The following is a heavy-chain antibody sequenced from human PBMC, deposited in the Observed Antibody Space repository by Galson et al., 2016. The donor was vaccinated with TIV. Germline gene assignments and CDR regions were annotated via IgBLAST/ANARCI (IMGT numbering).Heavy chain of an antibody. J-gene: IGHJ3*01. CDR1: EYTFTDYY. D-gene: IGHD2-15*01. Sequence: SVKVSCKASEYTFTDYYIHWVRQAPGHGLEWMGWINPNSGGTLFARKLQGWVTLTRDTSINTAYTELSRLKSDDTAVYYCAKVAATSDGFDVWGQGTMVTVAS. CDR3: AKVAATSDGFDV. CDR2: INPNSGGT. V-gene: IGHV1-2*04.